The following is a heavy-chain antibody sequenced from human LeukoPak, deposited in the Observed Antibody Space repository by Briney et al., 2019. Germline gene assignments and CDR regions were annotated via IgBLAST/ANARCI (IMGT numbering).Heavy chain of an antibody. CDR1: GGSISSDY. CDR3: ARRGSGASLEYYFDL. J-gene: IGHJ2*01. Sequence: PSETLSLTCSVSGGSISSDYWSWIRQPPGKGLEYIGYIYYSGNTNSNPSLNSRVTISVDTSKNQFSLKLSSVTAADTAVYYCARRGSGASLEYYFDLWGRGTLVTVSS. D-gene: IGHD1-14*01. CDR2: IYYSGNT. V-gene: IGHV4-59*08.